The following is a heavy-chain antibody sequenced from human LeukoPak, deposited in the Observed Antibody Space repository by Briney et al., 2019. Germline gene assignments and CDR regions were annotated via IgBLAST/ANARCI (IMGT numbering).Heavy chain of an antibody. V-gene: IGHV4-59*12. CDR1: GGSISSYY. CDR3: AXXXXXXXXXXXXSYYFDY. J-gene: IGHJ4*02. Sequence: SETLSLTCTVSGGSISSYYWSWIRQPPGKGLEWIGYIYYSGSTNYNPSLKSRVTMSVDTSKNQFSLKLSSVTAADTAVYYCAXXXXXXXXXXXXSYYFDYWGQGTLVTVSS. CDR2: IYYSGST.